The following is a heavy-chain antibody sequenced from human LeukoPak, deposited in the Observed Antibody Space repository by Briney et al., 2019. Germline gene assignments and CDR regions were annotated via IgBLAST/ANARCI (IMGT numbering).Heavy chain of an antibody. D-gene: IGHD2-15*01. V-gene: IGHV3-48*03. J-gene: IGHJ4*02. CDR3: ARARDAGYCSGGSCYSILAY. CDR2: ISSSSSTM. CDR1: GFTFSSYE. Sequence: GGSLRLSCAASGFTFSSYEMNWVRQAPEKGQEWVSYISSSSSTMYYADSVKGRFTISRENAKNSLYLQMNSLRAEDTAVYYCARARDAGYCSGGSCYSILAYWGQGTLVTVSS.